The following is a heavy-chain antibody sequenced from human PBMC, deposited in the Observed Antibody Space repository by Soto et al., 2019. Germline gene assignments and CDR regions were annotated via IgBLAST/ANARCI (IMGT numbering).Heavy chain of an antibody. CDR1: GYTFTSYY. CDR2: INPSGGST. Sequence: EASVKVSCKASGYTFTSYYMHWVRQAPGQGLEWMGIINPSGGSTSYAQKFQGRVTMTRDTSTSTVYMELSSLRSEDTAVYYCARASITMVRGSGFDPWGQGTLVTVSS. D-gene: IGHD3-10*01. CDR3: ARASITMVRGSGFDP. V-gene: IGHV1-46*01. J-gene: IGHJ5*02.